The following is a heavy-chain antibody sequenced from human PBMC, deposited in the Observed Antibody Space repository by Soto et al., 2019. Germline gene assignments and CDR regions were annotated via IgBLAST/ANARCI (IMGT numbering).Heavy chain of an antibody. CDR1: GDSVSSNSAA. V-gene: IGHV6-1*01. D-gene: IGHD6-6*01. CDR2: TYYRSKWYN. J-gene: IGHJ6*02. Sequence: SQTLSLTCVISGDSVSSNSAAWNWIRQSPSRGLEWLGRTYYRSKWYNDYAVSVKSRITINPDTSKNQFSLQLNSVTPEDTAVYYCARDAARNYYYYYGMDVWGQGTTVTVSS. CDR3: ARDAARNYYYYYGMDV.